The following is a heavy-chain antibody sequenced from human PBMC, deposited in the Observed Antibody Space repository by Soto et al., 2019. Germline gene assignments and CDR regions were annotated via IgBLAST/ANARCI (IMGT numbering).Heavy chain of an antibody. CDR1: GGSISSYY. J-gene: IGHJ2*01. V-gene: IGHV4-59*08. D-gene: IGHD4-17*01. CDR3: ARTRPTTVVTNYWYFDL. CDR2: IYYSGST. Sequence: QVQLQESGPGLVKPSETLSLTCTVSGGSISSYYWSWIRQPPGKVLEWIGYIYYSGSTNYNPSLKSRVTISVDTSKNQFSLKLSSVTAADTAVYYCARTRPTTVVTNYWYFDLWGRGTLVTVSS.